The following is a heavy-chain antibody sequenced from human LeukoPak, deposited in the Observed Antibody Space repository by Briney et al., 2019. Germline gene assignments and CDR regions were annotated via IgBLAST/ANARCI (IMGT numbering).Heavy chain of an antibody. Sequence: GASLRLSCAASGFTFNKDGMSWVRQAPGKGLEWVSTVNENVAETHYADSVKGRFTISRDKSKNSVLWQMNSLRADDTALYYCTKGDGGWYPIDYWGQGTLVIVSS. D-gene: IGHD6-19*01. J-gene: IGHJ4*02. CDR1: GFTFNKDG. V-gene: IGHV3-23*01. CDR2: VNENVAET. CDR3: TKGDGGWYPIDY.